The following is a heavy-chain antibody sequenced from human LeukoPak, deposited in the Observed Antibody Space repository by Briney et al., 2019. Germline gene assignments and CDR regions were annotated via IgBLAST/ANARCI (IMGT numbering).Heavy chain of an antibody. J-gene: IGHJ4*02. CDR2: ISSSSSTI. CDR3: ARESGWLVAGTFDY. CDR1: GFTFSSYS. V-gene: IGHV3-48*01. Sequence: PGGSLRLSCAASGFTFSSYSMNWVRQAPGRGLEWVSYISSSSSTIYYADSVKGRFTISRDNAKNSLYLQMNSLRAEDTAVYYCARESGWLVAGTFDYWGQGTLVTVSS. D-gene: IGHD6-19*01.